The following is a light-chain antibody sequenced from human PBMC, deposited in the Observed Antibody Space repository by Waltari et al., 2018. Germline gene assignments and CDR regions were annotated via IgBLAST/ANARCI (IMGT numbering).Light chain of an antibody. V-gene: IGKV1-12*01. CDR2: GAS. CDR1: QGISGW. CDR3: QQSNSFPYT. J-gene: IGKJ3*01. Sequence: DIQMTQYPSSVSASVGDRVTITCRASQGISGWLAWYQQRPGKAPKLLIHGASRLQSGVPSRFSGSGSGTDFTLAIYSLQPEDFATYFCQQSNSFPYTFGPGTKVDMK.